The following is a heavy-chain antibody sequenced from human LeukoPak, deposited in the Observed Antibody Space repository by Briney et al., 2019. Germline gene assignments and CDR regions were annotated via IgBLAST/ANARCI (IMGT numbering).Heavy chain of an antibody. CDR3: VRLDCYSVSCNSFYGMDV. CDR1: GGSISSSYH. V-gene: IGHV4-39*01. D-gene: IGHD2-2*01. Sequence: PSETLSLTCTVSGGSISSSYHWGWIRQPPGKGLEWIGNFYYSGNTYYNPSLKSRVTISVDTSKNQFSLKLSSVTAADTAVYYCVRLDCYSVSCNSFYGMDVWGQGTTVTVSS. CDR2: FYYSGNT. J-gene: IGHJ6*02.